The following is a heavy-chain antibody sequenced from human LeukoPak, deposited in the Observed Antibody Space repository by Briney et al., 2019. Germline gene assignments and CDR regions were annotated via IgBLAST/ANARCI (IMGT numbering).Heavy chain of an antibody. V-gene: IGHV1-24*01. J-gene: IGHJ6*02. CDR3: ATDSTTPSGYDANYYGMDV. CDR1: GYTLTELS. CDR2: FDPEDGET. D-gene: IGHD5-12*01. Sequence: ASVKVSCKVSGYTLTELSMHWVRQAPGKGLEWMGGFDPEDGETIYAQKFQGRVTMTEDTSTDTAYMELSSLRSEDTAVYYCATDSTTPSGYDANYYGMDVWGQGTTVTVSS.